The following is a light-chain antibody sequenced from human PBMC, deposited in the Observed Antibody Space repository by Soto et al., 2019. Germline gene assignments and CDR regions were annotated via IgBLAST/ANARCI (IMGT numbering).Light chain of an antibody. CDR3: SSYTGTTVI. V-gene: IGLV2-8*01. CDR1: LSDVGGQNS. Sequence: QSALTQPPSASGSPGQSVTISCTGTLSDVGGQNSVYWYRQDPGKAPQLIVYDVTQRPSGVPDRVSGSRSGSTASLTVSGLQAEDEANYFCSSYTGTTVIFGGGTKLTVL. J-gene: IGLJ2*01. CDR2: DVT.